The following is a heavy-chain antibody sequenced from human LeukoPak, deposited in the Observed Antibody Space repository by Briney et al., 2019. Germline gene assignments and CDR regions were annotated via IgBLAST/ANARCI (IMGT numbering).Heavy chain of an antibody. D-gene: IGHD6-19*01. CDR3: ARDRGAVAGKYYFDY. V-gene: IGHV4-59*01. CDR2: IYYSGST. CDR1: GGSISSYY. Sequence: SETLSLTCTVSGGSISSYYRSWIRQPPGKGLEWSGYIYYSGSTNYNPSLKSRVTISVDTSKNQFSLKLSSVTAADTAVYYCARDRGAVAGKYYFDYWGQGTLVTVSS. J-gene: IGHJ4*02.